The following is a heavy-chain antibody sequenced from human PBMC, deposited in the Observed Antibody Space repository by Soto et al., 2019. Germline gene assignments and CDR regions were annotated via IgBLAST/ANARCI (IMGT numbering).Heavy chain of an antibody. D-gene: IGHD4-17*01. Sequence: SLRLSCAASGFTFSSYSMNWVRQAPGKGLEWVSSISSSSSYIYYADSVKGRFTISRDNAKNSLYLQMNSLRAEDTAVYYCASTPNLYGDYIGYWGQGTLVTVSS. CDR2: ISSSSSYI. CDR3: ASTPNLYGDYIGY. V-gene: IGHV3-21*01. J-gene: IGHJ4*02. CDR1: GFTFSSYS.